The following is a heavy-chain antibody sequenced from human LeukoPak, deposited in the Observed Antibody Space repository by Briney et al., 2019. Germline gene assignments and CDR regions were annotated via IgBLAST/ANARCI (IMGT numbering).Heavy chain of an antibody. V-gene: IGHV4-39*07. CDR3: ARDLTFRTLYGSGSYLDE. D-gene: IGHD3-10*01. CDR1: GGSISSSNSY. J-gene: IGHJ4*02. CDR2: IYNGGSA. Sequence: SETLSLTCTVSGGSISSSNSYWAWIRQPPGKGVEWIGSIYNGGSAQYNPSLESRVTISVVTSKNLLSLRLISVTAADTAVYYCARDLTFRTLYGSGSYLDEWGQGALVTVAS.